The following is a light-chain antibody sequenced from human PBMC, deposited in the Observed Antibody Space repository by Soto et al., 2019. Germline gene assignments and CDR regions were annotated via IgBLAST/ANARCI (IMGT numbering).Light chain of an antibody. J-gene: IGKJ1*01. CDR3: QQYYNWPIT. CDR2: GAS. Sequence: EIVMTQSPATLSVSPGERATLSCRASQSVSSNLAWYQQKPCQAPRLLIYGASTRATGFPARFSGSGSGTEFTLTISSLQSEDFAVYYCQQYYNWPITFGQGTKVDIK. CDR1: QSVSSN. V-gene: IGKV3-15*01.